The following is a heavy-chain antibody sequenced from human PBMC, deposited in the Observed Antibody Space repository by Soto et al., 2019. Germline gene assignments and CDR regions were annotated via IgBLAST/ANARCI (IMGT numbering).Heavy chain of an antibody. CDR3: ARDWGNYYYYGMDV. Sequence: SETLSLTCAVYGGSFSGYYWSWIRQPPGKGLGWIGEVNHSGSTNYNPSLKSRVTISVDTSKNQFSLKLSSVTAADTAVYYCARDWGNYYYYGMDVWGQGTTVTVSS. V-gene: IGHV4-34*01. J-gene: IGHJ6*02. CDR2: VNHSGST. CDR1: GGSFSGYY. D-gene: IGHD7-27*01.